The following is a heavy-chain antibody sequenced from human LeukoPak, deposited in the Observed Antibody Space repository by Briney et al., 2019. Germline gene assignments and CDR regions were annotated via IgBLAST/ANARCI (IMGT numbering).Heavy chain of an antibody. D-gene: IGHD3-10*01. J-gene: IGHJ3*02. CDR3: ARVGHFSGSYLGDAFDI. Sequence: SETLSLTCAVSGDSISSSNWWSWVRQPPGKGLEWVGEMYHSGSTNYNPSLKSRVTISVDKSKNQFSLKLSSVTAADTAVYYCARVGHFSGSYLGDAFDIWGQGTMVTVSS. CDR1: GDSISSSNW. CDR2: MYHSGST. V-gene: IGHV4-4*02.